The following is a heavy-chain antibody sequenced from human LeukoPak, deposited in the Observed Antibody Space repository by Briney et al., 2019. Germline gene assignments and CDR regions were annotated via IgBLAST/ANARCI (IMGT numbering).Heavy chain of an antibody. CDR3: ARMTTGPNYYYYYGMDV. CDR1: AYTFTNYQ. Sequence: GASVKVSCKASAYTFTNYQMHWVRQAPGQGLEWMGVINPSAGTTNYAQKFQGRVTITADESTSTAYMELSSLRSEDTAVYYCARMTTGPNYYYYYGMDVWGQGTTVTVSS. J-gene: IGHJ6*02. D-gene: IGHD4-17*01. V-gene: IGHV1-46*01. CDR2: INPSAGTT.